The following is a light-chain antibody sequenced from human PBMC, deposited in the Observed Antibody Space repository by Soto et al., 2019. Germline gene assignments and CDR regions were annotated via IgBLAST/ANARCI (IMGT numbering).Light chain of an antibody. CDR3: QQSHRSPPT. V-gene: IGKV3-15*01. CDR1: QSVSSN. J-gene: IGKJ1*01. Sequence: EMVMTQSPATLSVSPWERATLSCRASQSVSSNLAWYQQKPGQAPRLLIYGASTRATGIPARFSGSGSGTEFTLTISSLQSEDFATYYRQQSHRSPPTFGQGTKVDIK. CDR2: GAS.